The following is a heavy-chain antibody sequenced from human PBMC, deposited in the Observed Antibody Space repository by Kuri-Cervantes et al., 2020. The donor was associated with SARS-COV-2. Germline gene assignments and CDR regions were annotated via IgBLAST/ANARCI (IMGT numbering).Heavy chain of an antibody. CDR3: AREYSSSSGFDY. Sequence: GSLRLSCAASGFTFSSYWMSWIRQPPGKGLEWIGYIYYSGSTNYNPSLKSRVTIPVDTSKNQFSLKLSSVTAADTAVYYCAREYSSSSGFDYWGQGTLVTVSS. CDR2: IYYSGST. V-gene: IGHV4-59*01. CDR1: GFTFSSYW. D-gene: IGHD6-6*01. J-gene: IGHJ4*02.